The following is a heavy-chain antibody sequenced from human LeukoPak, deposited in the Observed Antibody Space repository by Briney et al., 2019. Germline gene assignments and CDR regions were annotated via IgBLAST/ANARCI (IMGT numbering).Heavy chain of an antibody. Sequence: SVKVSCKASGFTFTSSAMQWVRQARGQRLEWIGWIVVGSGNTNYAQKLQERVTITRDMSTSTAYMELTSLRSEDTAVYYCAADLNYYDSSGSGDYWGQGTLVTVSS. CDR2: IVVGSGNT. D-gene: IGHD3-22*01. V-gene: IGHV1-58*02. J-gene: IGHJ4*02. CDR3: AADLNYYDSSGSGDY. CDR1: GFTFTSSA.